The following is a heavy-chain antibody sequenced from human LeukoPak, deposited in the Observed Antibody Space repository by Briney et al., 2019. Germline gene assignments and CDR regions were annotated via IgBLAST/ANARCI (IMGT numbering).Heavy chain of an antibody. D-gene: IGHD2-21*01. CDR2: ISGTGGAT. V-gene: IGHV3-23*01. J-gene: IGHJ5*01. CDR1: GFSFGNYA. CDR3: VKDPRDTYGTNWFVS. Sequence: GGSLRLSCVASGFSFGNYAMSWVRQAPGKGLQWVSQISGTGGATWYAGFARDRFTVSRDNSKKTLYLQMSGLRVEDTAMYYCVKDPRDTYGTNWFVSWGQGTLLIVSS.